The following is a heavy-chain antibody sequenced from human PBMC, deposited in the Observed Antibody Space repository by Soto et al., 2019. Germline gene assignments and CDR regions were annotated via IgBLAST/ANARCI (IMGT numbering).Heavy chain of an antibody. CDR1: GDSVSSNSAA. J-gene: IGHJ6*03. Sequence: SPTLSLTCAISGDSVSSNSAAWNWIRQSPSRGLEWLGRTYYRSKWYNDYAVSVKSRITINPDTSKNQFSLQLNSVTPEDTAVYYCARGPAVAAIAYYYMDVWGKGTTVTVSS. CDR3: ARGPAVAAIAYYYMDV. V-gene: IGHV6-1*01. D-gene: IGHD6-19*01. CDR2: TYYRSKWYN.